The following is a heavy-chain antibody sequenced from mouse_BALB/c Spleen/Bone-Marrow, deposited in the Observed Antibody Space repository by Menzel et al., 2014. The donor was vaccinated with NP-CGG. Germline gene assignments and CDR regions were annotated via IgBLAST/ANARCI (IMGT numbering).Heavy chain of an antibody. J-gene: IGHJ2*01. Sequence: VQLQQSGAELVRPGSSVKISRKASGYAFSSYWMNWVKQRPGQGLEWIEQIYPGDGDTNYSGKFKGKATLTADESSSTAYMQLSSLTSEDSAVYFCAFGNYDFDYWGQGTTLTVSS. V-gene: IGHV1-80*01. CDR2: IYPGDGDT. CDR3: AFGNYDFDY. D-gene: IGHD2-1*01. CDR1: GYAFSSYW.